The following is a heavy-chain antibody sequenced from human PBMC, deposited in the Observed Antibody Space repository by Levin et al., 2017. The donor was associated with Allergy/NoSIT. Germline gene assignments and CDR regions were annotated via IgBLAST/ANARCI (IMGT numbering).Heavy chain of an antibody. CDR1: GFSFTNHA. CDR2: IWFDGSLK. CDR3: ARAWVGHGTYYAGADH. J-gene: IGHJ4*02. Sequence: QPGGSLRLSCVASGFSFTNHAMHWVRQAPGKGLEWVAVIWFDGSLKYYADSVRGRFSISRDDVKNTVFLQMNSLRAEDTAVYYCARAWVGHGTYYAGADHWGQGTLVTVSS. D-gene: IGHD1-26*01. V-gene: IGHV3-33*01.